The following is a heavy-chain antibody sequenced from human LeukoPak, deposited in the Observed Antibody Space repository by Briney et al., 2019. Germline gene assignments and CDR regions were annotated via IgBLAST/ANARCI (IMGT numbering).Heavy chain of an antibody. V-gene: IGHV1-18*04. CDR1: GYTFTSYG. D-gene: IGHD3-9*01. Sequence: ASVKVSCKASGYTFTSYGISWVQQAPGQGLEWMGWISAYNGNTNYAQKLQGRVTMTTDTSTSTAYMELRSLRSDDTAVYYCARDQERYFDWLLLEGGWFDPWGQGTLVTVSS. CDR3: ARDQERYFDWLLLEGGWFDP. J-gene: IGHJ5*02. CDR2: ISAYNGNT.